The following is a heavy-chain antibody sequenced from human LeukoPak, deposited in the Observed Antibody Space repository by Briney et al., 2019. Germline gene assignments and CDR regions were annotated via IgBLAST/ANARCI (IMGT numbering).Heavy chain of an antibody. V-gene: IGHV3-48*04. Sequence: GGSLRLSCAASGFTFSSYAMSWVRQAPGKGLEWVSAISGSGSTIYYADSVKGRFTISRDNAKNSLYLQMNSLRAEDTAVYYCARVVRGSGSYYHYYYMDVWGKGTTVTVSS. J-gene: IGHJ6*03. CDR1: GFTFSSYA. CDR3: ARVVRGSGSYYHYYYMDV. CDR2: ISGSGSTI. D-gene: IGHD3-10*01.